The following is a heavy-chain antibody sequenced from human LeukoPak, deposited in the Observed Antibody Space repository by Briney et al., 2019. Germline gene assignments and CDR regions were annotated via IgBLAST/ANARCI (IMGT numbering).Heavy chain of an antibody. V-gene: IGHV4-59*13. CDR1: GGSISTYY. CDR2: NYYSGTT. D-gene: IGHD3-10*01. J-gene: IGHJ4*02. CDR3: ARVGSGSFDY. Sequence: SETLSLTCTVSGGSISTYYWSWIRQPPGKGLEWIGYNYYSGTTIYNPSLKSRVTISVDTSKNQSSLKLSSVTAADTAVYYCARVGSGSFDYWGQGTLVTVSS.